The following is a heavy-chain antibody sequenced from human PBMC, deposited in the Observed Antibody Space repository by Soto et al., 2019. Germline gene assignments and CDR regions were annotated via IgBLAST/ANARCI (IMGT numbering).Heavy chain of an antibody. V-gene: IGHV3-23*01. Sequence: EVQLLESGGGLVQPGGSLRLSCAASGFTFSSYAMSWVRQAPGKGLEWVSAISGSGGSTYYADSVKGRFTISRDNSENTLYLQMNSLRAEDTAVYYCAKVPSNYVYYYYGMDVWGQGTTVTVSS. CDR2: ISGSGGST. CDR1: GFTFSSYA. J-gene: IGHJ6*02. CDR3: AKVPSNYVYYYYGMDV. D-gene: IGHD4-4*01.